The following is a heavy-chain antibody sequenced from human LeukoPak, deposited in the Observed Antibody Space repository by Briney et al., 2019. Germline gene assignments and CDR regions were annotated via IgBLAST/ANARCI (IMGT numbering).Heavy chain of an antibody. D-gene: IGHD6-13*01. Sequence: RASVKVSCKASGGTFSSYAISWVRQAPGQGLEWMGGIIPIFGTANYAQKFQGRVTITADESTSTAYMELSSLRSEDTAVYYCARMAAAGTWSWFDPWGQGTLVTVS. CDR1: GGTFSSYA. V-gene: IGHV1-69*13. J-gene: IGHJ5*02. CDR3: ARMAAAGTWSWFDP. CDR2: IIPIFGTA.